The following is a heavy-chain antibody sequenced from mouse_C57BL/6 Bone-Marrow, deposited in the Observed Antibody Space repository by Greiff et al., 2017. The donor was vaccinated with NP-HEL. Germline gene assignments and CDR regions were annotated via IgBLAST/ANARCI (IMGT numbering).Heavy chain of an antibody. CDR2: INPNYGTT. D-gene: IGHD1-1*01. Sequence: EVKVVESGPELVKPGASVKISCKASGYSFTDYNMNWVKQSNGKSLEWIGVINPNYGTTSYNQKFKGKATLTVDQSSSTAYMQLNSLTSEDSAVYYCARRNYYGSSSYYAMDYWGQGTSVTVSS. V-gene: IGHV1-39*01. CDR3: ARRNYYGSSSYYAMDY. J-gene: IGHJ4*01. CDR1: GYSFTDYN.